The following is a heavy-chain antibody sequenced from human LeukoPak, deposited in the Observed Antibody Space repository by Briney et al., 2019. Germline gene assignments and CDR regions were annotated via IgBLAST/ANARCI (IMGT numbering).Heavy chain of an antibody. CDR2: IKQDGSEK. Sequence: GGSLRLSCAASGFTFSSYWMSWVRQAPGKGLECVANIKQDGSEKYYVDSVKGRFTISRDNAKNSLYLQMNSLRAEDTAVYYCAKERYSSSYNDYWGQGTLVTVSS. D-gene: IGHD6-6*01. CDR3: AKERYSSSYNDY. J-gene: IGHJ4*02. CDR1: GFTFSSYW. V-gene: IGHV3-7*04.